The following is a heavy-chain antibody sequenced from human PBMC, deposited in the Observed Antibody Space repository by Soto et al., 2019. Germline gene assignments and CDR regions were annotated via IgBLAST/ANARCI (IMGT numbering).Heavy chain of an antibody. J-gene: IGHJ4*02. Sequence: LSLSCAASGFTFSSYAMSWVRQAPGKGLEWVSAISGSGGSTYYADSVKGRFTISRDNSKNTLYLQMNSLRAEDTAVYYCAKGAARPPLYFDYWGQGTLVTVSS. CDR3: AKGAARPPLYFDY. CDR1: GFTFSSYA. V-gene: IGHV3-23*01. CDR2: ISGSGGST. D-gene: IGHD6-6*01.